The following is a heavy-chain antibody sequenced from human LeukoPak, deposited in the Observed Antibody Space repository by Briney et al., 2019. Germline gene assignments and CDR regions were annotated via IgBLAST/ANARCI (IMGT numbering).Heavy chain of an antibody. CDR1: GGSISTYY. Sequence: SETLSLTCTVXGGSISTYYWSWIRQPPGKGLEWIGYIYYSGSTNYNPSLKSRVTMSVDTSKNQFSLKLSSVTAADTAVYYCARGGIAAFHFDYWGQGTLVTVSS. V-gene: IGHV4-59*01. D-gene: IGHD6-13*01. CDR2: IYYSGST. CDR3: ARGGIAAFHFDY. J-gene: IGHJ4*02.